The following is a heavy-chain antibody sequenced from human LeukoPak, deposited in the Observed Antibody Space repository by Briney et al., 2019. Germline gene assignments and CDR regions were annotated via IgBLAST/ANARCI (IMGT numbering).Heavy chain of an antibody. D-gene: IGHD2-21*01. V-gene: IGHV3-7*01. J-gene: IGHJ3*02. CDR3: ARDSYCGGDCYLNDAFDI. CDR2: IKQDGSEK. CDR1: GFTFSSYW. Sequence: GGSLRLSCAASGFTFSSYWMSWVRQAPGKGLEWVANIKQDGSEKYYVDSVEGRFTISRDNAKNSLYLQMNSLRAEDTAVYYCARDSYCGGDCYLNDAFDIWGQGTMVTVSS.